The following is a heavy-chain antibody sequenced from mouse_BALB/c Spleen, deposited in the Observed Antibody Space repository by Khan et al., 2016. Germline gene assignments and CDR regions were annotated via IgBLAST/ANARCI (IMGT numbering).Heavy chain of an antibody. V-gene: IGHV1-18*01. J-gene: IGHJ4*01. Sequence: VQLQQSRPELVKPGASMKISCKASGYSFTGYTMNWVKQSLGKSLEWIGLINPDNGGISYNQKFKGKATLTVDKSSSTAYMELLSLTSEDSAVYYCASEGIISFDYDGAMNYWGQGTSVTVSS. CDR1: GYSFTGYT. CDR3: ASEGIISFDYDGAMNY. D-gene: IGHD2-4*01. CDR2: INPDNGGI.